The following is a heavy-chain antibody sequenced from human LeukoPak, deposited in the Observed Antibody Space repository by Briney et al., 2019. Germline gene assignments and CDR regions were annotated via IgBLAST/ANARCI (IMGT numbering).Heavy chain of an antibody. J-gene: IGHJ3*02. D-gene: IGHD5-18*01. V-gene: IGHV3-23*01. CDR2: LSDSGGST. CDR1: GFTFSSYA. Sequence: QSGGSLRLSCAASGFTFSSYAMSWVRQAPGKGLEWVSALSDSGGSTYYADSVKGRFTISRDNSKNTLYLKMNSLRTEDTAVYYCARDPKGGYSYGWGAFDIWGHGTMVTVSS. CDR3: ARDPKGGYSYGWGAFDI.